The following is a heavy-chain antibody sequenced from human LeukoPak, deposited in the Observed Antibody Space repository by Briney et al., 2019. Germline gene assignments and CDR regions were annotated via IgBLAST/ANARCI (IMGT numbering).Heavy chain of an antibody. V-gene: IGHV4-30-2*01. CDR1: GGSISSGGYS. J-gene: IGHJ6*02. CDR2: IYHSGST. D-gene: IGHD2-8*01. CDR3: ARGTNPYYYYYYGMDV. Sequence: SETLSLTCAVSGGSISSGGYSWSWIRQPPGKGLEWIGYIYHSGSTYYNPSVKSRVTISVDRSKNQFSLKLSSVTAADTAVYYCARGTNPYYYYYYGMDVWGQGTTVTVS.